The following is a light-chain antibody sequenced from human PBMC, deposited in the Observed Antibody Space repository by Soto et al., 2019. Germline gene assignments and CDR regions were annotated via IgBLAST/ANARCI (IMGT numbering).Light chain of an antibody. CDR2: LND. V-gene: IGLV1-44*01. CDR3: QSYDSSLSGYV. CDR1: FSNIGDNA. J-gene: IGLJ1*01. Sequence: QSVLTQPPSLSATPGQRVNISCSGSFSNIGDNAVNWYQQLPGAAPKLLIYLNDQRPSGVPDRFSGSKSGTSALLAISGLQAEDEADYYCQSYDSSLSGYVFGTGTKVTVL.